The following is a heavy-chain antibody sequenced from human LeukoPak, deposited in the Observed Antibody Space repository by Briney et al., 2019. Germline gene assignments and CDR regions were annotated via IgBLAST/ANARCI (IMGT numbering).Heavy chain of an antibody. CDR3: ARDADYGGNSDY. J-gene: IGHJ4*02. CDR2: IKEDGSEK. Sequence: GGSLRLSCEASGFTFDIFWMTWVRQAPGKGLESVAYIKEDGSEKYYVDSVKGRFTISRDNAKNSLYLQMNSLRAEDTGVYYCARDADYGGNSDYWGQGTLVTVSS. V-gene: IGHV3-7*03. CDR1: GFTFDIFW. D-gene: IGHD4-23*01.